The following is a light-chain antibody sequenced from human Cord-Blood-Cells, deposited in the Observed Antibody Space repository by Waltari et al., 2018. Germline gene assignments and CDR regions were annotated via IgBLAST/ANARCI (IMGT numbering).Light chain of an antibody. V-gene: IGLV2-8*01. CDR3: SSYAGSNNLV. CDR1: SSDVGGYNY. J-gene: IGLJ3*02. Sequence: QSALTQPPPASGSPGQSVTISCTGTSSDVGGYNYVSWYQQHPGKAPKLIIYEVSTRPSGVPDRFSGSKSGNTASLTVAGLQAEDVADYYCSSYAGSNNLVFGGGTKLTVL. CDR2: EVS.